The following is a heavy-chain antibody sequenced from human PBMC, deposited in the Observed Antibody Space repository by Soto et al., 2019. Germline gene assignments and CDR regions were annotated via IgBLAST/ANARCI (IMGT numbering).Heavy chain of an antibody. V-gene: IGHV3-30-3*01. J-gene: IGHJ6*02. Sequence: GGSLRLSCAASGFTFSSYAMHWVRQAPGKGLEWVAVISYDGSNKYYADSVKGRFTISRDNSKNTLYLQMNSLRAEDTAVYYCARVFFPMVYARDNYYYYGMDVWGQGTTVTVSS. CDR3: ARVFFPMVYARDNYYYYGMDV. CDR2: ISYDGSNK. CDR1: GFTFSSYA. D-gene: IGHD2-8*01.